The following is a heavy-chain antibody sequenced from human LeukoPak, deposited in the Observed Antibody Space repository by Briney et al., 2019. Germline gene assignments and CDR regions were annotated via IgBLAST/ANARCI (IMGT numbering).Heavy chain of an antibody. CDR2: IYTSGST. D-gene: IGHD1-26*01. Sequence: PSQTLSLTCTVSGGSISSGSYYWSWIRQLAGKGLEWIGRIYTSGSTNYNPSLKSRVTISVDTSKNQFSLKLSSVTAADTAVYYCATERGSYSGGRMAFDYWGQGTLVTVSS. CDR1: GGSISSGSYY. CDR3: ATERGSYSGGRMAFDY. V-gene: IGHV4-61*02. J-gene: IGHJ4*02.